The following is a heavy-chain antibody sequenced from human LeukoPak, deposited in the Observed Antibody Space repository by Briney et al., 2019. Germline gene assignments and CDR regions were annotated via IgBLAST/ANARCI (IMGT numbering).Heavy chain of an antibody. Sequence: SETLSLTCTVSGGSISSSSYYWGWIRQPPGKGLEWIGSINYSGTTYYNPSLKSRVTVSVDTSKNHFSLKLSSVTAADTAVYYCARDATVTTNTFDYWGQGTLVTVSS. J-gene: IGHJ4*02. CDR3: ARDATVTTNTFDY. CDR2: INYSGTT. V-gene: IGHV4-39*02. D-gene: IGHD4-17*01. CDR1: GGSISSSSYY.